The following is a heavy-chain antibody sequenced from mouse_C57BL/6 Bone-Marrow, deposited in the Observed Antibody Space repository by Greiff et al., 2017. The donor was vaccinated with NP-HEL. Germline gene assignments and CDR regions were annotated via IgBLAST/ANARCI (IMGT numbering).Heavy chain of an antibody. V-gene: IGHV5-2*01. D-gene: IGHD2-3*01. J-gene: IGHJ4*01. CDR1: EYEFPSHD. CDR2: INSDGGST. CDR3: ARSPDGYYDYAMDY. Sequence: EVQGVESGGGLVQPGESLKLSCESNEYEFPSHDMSWVRKTPEKRLELVAAINSDGGSTYYPDTMERRFIISRDNTKKTLYLQMSSLRSEDTALYYCARSPDGYYDYAMDYWGQGTSVTVSS.